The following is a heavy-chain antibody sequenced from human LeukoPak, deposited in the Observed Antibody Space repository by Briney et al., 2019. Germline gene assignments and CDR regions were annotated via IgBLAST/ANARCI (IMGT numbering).Heavy chain of an antibody. CDR2: INPNSGGT. CDR1: GYTFTGYY. Sequence: GASVKVSCKASGYTFTGYYMHWVRQAPGQGLEWMGWINPNSGGTNYAQKFQGRVTMTRDTSISTAYMELRSLRSDDTAVYYCARAYGDSNDLLVYYYMDVWGKGTTVTVSS. D-gene: IGHD4-17*01. V-gene: IGHV1-2*02. CDR3: ARAYGDSNDLLVYYYMDV. J-gene: IGHJ6*03.